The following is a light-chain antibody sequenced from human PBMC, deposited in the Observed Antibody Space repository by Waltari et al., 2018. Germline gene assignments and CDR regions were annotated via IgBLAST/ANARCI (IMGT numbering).Light chain of an antibody. V-gene: IGLV1-40*01. CDR3: QSYDTSLRVV. CDR1: GSNIGAGYE. J-gene: IGLJ2*01. Sequence: QSVLTQPPSVSGAPGQRVTISCTGSGSNIGAGYEGHWYQQLPRAAPKLLIYGSTSRPLGVPDRFFGSTSGTSASLAITGLQAEDEADYYCQSYDTSLRVVFGGGTKLTVL. CDR2: GST.